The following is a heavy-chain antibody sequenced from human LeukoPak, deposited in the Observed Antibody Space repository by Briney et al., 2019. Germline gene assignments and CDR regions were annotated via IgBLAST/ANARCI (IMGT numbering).Heavy chain of an antibody. Sequence: ASVKVSCKASGYTFTGDYMHWVRHAPGQGLEWMGCIKPNSGDTNYAQKFQDRATMPRDTSVSTAHMELSRLRSDDTAVYYCASDHNYGTFDPWGQGPLVTVSS. V-gene: IGHV1-2*02. CDR1: GYTFTGDY. CDR2: IKPNSGDT. J-gene: IGHJ5*02. CDR3: ASDHNYGTFDP. D-gene: IGHD4-17*01.